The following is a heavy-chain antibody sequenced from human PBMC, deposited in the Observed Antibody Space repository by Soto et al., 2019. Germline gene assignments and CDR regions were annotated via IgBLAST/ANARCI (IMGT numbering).Heavy chain of an antibody. V-gene: IGHV3-48*03. CDR3: ARDLLNYDFPYYYGMDV. CDR2: ISSSGSTI. D-gene: IGHD3-3*01. Sequence: GGSLRLSCAASGFTFSSYEMNWVRQAPGKGLEWVSYISSSGSTIHYADSVKGRFTISRDNAKNSLYLQMNSLRAEDTAVYYCARDLLNYDFPYYYGMDVWGQGTTVTVSS. J-gene: IGHJ6*02. CDR1: GFTFSSYE.